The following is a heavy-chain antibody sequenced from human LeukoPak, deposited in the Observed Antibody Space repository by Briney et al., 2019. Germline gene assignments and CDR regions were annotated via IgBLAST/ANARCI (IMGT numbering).Heavy chain of an antibody. CDR1: GFTFSSYG. CDR2: IWYDGSNK. CDR3: ARGHGYYYDSSGYFDY. D-gene: IGHD3-22*01. V-gene: IGHV3-33*01. J-gene: IGHJ4*02. Sequence: PGGSLRLSCAASGFTFSSYGMHWVRQAPGKGLEWVAVIWYDGSNKYYADSVKGRFTISRDNSKNTLYLQMSSLRAEDTAVYYCARGHGYYYDSSGYFDYWGQGTLVTVSS.